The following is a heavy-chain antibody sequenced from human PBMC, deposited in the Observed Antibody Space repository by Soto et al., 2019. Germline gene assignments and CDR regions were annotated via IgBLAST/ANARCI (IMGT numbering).Heavy chain of an antibody. V-gene: IGHV1-69*01. CDR1: GGTFSSYA. Sequence: QVQLVQSGAEVKKPGSSVKVSCKASGGTFSSYAISWVRQAPGQGLEWMGGIIPIFGTANYAQKFQGRVTITADESTSTAYMELSGLRSEDTAVYYCARDRESYGGNPSRFDYWGQGTLVTVSS. J-gene: IGHJ4*02. CDR2: IIPIFGTA. D-gene: IGHD4-17*01. CDR3: ARDRESYGGNPSRFDY.